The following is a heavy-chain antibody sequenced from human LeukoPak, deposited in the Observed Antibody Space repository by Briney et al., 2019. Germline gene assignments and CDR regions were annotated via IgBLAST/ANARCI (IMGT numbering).Heavy chain of an antibody. CDR3: AKYGNSGWVIDN. CDR2: IYYTGGT. D-gene: IGHD6-19*01. V-gene: IGHV4-59*08. J-gene: IGHJ4*02. Sequence: SETLSLTCTVSGGSLCSDYWTWIRQPPGKGLEYIGYIYYTGGTNYNPSLKSRVTISVDTSKNQFSLKLSSVTAADTAVHFCAKYGNSGWVIDNWGQGTLVTVSS. CDR1: GGSLCSDY.